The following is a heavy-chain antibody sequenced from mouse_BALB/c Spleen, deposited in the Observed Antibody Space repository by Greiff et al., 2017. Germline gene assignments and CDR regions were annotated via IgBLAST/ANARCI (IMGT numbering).Heavy chain of an antibody. V-gene: IGHV5-4*02. CDR1: GFTFSDYY. Sequence: EVQGVESGGGLVKPGGSLKLSCAASGFTFSDYYMYWVRQTPEKRLEWVATISDGGSYTYYPDSVKGRFTISRDNAKNNLYLQMSSLKSEDTAMYYCARVPHYYGSSYGWYFDVWGAGTTVTVSS. D-gene: IGHD1-1*01. CDR3: ARVPHYYGSSYGWYFDV. CDR2: ISDGGSYT. J-gene: IGHJ1*01.